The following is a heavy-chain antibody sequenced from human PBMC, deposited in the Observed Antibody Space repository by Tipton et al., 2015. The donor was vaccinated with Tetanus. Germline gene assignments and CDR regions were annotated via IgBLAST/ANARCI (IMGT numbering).Heavy chain of an antibody. Sequence: SLRLSCAASGFAFSSYSINWVRQAPGKGLEWVSSFSSSSSNIYYADSVKGRFTISRDNAKNSLFLQMSSLRAEDTAVYYCARVPGAGVGYCSGVNCPYFDYWGQGTLVTVSS. CDR3: ARVPGAGVGYCSGVNCPYFDY. D-gene: IGHD2-15*01. CDR2: FSSSSSNI. CDR1: GFAFSSYS. V-gene: IGHV3-21*01. J-gene: IGHJ4*02.